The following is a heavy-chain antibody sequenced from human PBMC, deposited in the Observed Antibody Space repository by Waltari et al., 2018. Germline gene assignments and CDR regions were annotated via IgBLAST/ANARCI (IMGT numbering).Heavy chain of an antibody. J-gene: IGHJ4*02. V-gene: IGHV1-24*01. Sequence: QVQLVQSGAEVKKPGASVKVSCKVSGYTLTELSMHWVRQAPGKGIEWMGGFEPEDSERSYAQKFAGRVTMTEDTSTDTAYMELSSLRSEDTAVDYCATGPKWELPRVGVDYWGQGTLVTVSS. CDR2: FEPEDSER. CDR1: GYTLTELS. D-gene: IGHD1-26*01. CDR3: ATGPKWELPRVGVDY.